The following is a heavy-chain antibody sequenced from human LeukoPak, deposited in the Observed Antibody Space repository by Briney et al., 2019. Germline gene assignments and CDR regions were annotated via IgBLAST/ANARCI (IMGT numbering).Heavy chain of an antibody. CDR1: GGSISSGGYY. D-gene: IGHD3-22*01. V-gene: IGHV4-31*03. Sequence: SETLSLTCTVSGGSISSGGYYWSWIRQHPGKGLEWIGYIYYSGSTYYNPSLKSRVTISVDTSKNQFSLKLSTVTAADTAVYYCARLAFYDSSGYYYAFDIWGQGTMVTVSS. CDR2: IYYSGST. J-gene: IGHJ3*02. CDR3: ARLAFYDSSGYYYAFDI.